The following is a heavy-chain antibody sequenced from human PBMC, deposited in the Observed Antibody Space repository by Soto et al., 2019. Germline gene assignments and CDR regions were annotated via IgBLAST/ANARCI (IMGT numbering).Heavy chain of an antibody. D-gene: IGHD3-3*01. CDR1: GFTVSSNY. J-gene: IGHJ4*02. Sequence: GGSLRLSCAASGFTVSSNYMSWVRQAPGKGLEWVSVIYSGGSTYYADSVKGRFTISRDNSKNTLYLQMNSLRAEDTAVYYCASMITIFGVVTFDYWGQGTLVTVSS. V-gene: IGHV3-53*01. CDR2: IYSGGST. CDR3: ASMITIFGVVTFDY.